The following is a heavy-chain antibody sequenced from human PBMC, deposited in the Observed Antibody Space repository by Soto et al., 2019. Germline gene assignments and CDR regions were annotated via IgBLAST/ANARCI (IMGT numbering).Heavy chain of an antibody. CDR3: ARLPGTTAPRPDY. V-gene: IGHV3-23*01. Sequence: GGSLRLACGASVFNFSDNAMTWVRQAPGKGLQWVSTILGNGENTYYADSVRGRFTISRDPSKNTLYLQMNSLRADDTAVYYCARLPGTTAPRPDYWGRGTLVTVSS. CDR1: VFNFSDNA. J-gene: IGHJ4*02. D-gene: IGHD4-4*01. CDR2: ILGNGENT.